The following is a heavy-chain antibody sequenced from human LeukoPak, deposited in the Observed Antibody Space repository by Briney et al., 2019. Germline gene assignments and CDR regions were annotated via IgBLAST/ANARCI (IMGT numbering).Heavy chain of an antibody. V-gene: IGHV1-8*01. CDR3: ARAPRLSTGYSSGWYGAY. Sequence: ASVTVSCTASGYTFTSYDINWVRQATGQGLEWMGWMNPNSGNTGYAQKFQGRVTMTRNTSISTAYMELSSLRSEDTAVYYCARAPRLSTGYSSGWYGAYWGQGTLVTVSS. CDR2: MNPNSGNT. D-gene: IGHD6-19*01. CDR1: GYTFTSYD. J-gene: IGHJ4*02.